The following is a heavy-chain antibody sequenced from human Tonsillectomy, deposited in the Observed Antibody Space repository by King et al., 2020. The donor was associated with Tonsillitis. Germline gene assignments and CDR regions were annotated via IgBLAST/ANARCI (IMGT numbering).Heavy chain of an antibody. CDR3: AREDHYYFDY. CDR1: GGSISRYY. CDR2: IYFSGST. D-gene: IGHD1-14*01. Sequence: VQLQESGPGLVKPSETLSLTCTVSGGSISRYYWSWIRQPPGKGLEWIGYIYFSGSTNYNPSLKSRVTISVDTSKNQFYLKLSPVTAADTAVYYCAREDHYYFDYWGQGTLVTVSS. V-gene: IGHV4-59*01. J-gene: IGHJ4*02.